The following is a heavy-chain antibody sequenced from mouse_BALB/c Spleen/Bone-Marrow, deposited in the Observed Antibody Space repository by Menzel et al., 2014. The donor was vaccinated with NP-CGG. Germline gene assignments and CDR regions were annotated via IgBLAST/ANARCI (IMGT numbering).Heavy chain of an antibody. CDR2: IDPANGNT. Sequence: EVQLQESGAELVKPGASVKLSCTASGFNIKDTYMHWVKQRPEQGLEWIGRIDPANGNTKYDPKFQGKATITADTSSNTAYLQLSSLTSEDTAVYYCARWEYYAMDYWGQGTSVTVYS. J-gene: IGHJ4*01. D-gene: IGHD4-1*01. CDR3: ARWEYYAMDY. CDR1: GFNIKDTY. V-gene: IGHV14-3*02.